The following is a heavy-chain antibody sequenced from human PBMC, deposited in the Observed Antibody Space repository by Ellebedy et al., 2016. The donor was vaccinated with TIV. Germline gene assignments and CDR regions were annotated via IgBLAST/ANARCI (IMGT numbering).Heavy chain of an antibody. CDR1: DGSIRPYY. CDR2: AYHSGST. CDR3: ARGGIGVGADY. J-gene: IGHJ4*02. V-gene: IGHV4-59*08. Sequence: SETLSLTCVVSDGSIRPYYWTWIRQPPGRGLEWIGYAYHSGSTDYSPSLETRVTISLDTSKNQFSLKLSSVTAADTAVYYCARGGIGVGADYWGQGTLVTVSS. D-gene: IGHD1-26*01.